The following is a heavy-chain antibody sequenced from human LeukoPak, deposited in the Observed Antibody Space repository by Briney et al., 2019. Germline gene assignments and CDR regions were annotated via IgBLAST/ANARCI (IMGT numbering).Heavy chain of an antibody. D-gene: IGHD3-10*01. J-gene: IGHJ4*02. CDR1: GGSFSGYY. CDR3: ARGRSDSAFDY. V-gene: IGHV4-34*01. Sequence: SETLSLTCAVYGGSFSGYYWSWIRQPPGKGLEWIGEINHSGSTNYNPSLKSRVTISVDTSKNQFSLKLSSVTAADTAVYYCARGRSDSAFDYWGQGTLVTVSS. CDR2: INHSGST.